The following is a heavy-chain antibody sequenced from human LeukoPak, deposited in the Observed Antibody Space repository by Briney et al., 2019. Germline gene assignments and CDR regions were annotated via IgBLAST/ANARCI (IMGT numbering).Heavy chain of an antibody. CDR3: ARQIDGSGSYFFTIDY. CDR1: GYSFTSYW. Sequence: GESLEISCKGSGYSFTSYWISWVRQMPGKGLEWMGRIDPSDSYTNYSPSFQGHVTISADKSISTAYLQWSSLKASDTAMYYCARQIDGSGSYFFTIDYWGQGTLVTVSS. V-gene: IGHV5-10-1*01. CDR2: IDPSDSYT. J-gene: IGHJ4*02. D-gene: IGHD3-10*01.